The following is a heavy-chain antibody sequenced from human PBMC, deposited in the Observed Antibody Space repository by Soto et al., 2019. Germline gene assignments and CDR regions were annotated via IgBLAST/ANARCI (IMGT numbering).Heavy chain of an antibody. Sequence: SVKVSCKASGGTFSSYAISWVRQAPGQGLEWMGGIIPIFGTANYAQKFQGRVTITADKSTSTAYMELSSLRSEDTAVYYCASRWYDYYYGMDVWGQVTTVTVSS. CDR1: GGTFSSYA. CDR2: IIPIFGTA. CDR3: ASRWYDYYYGMDV. J-gene: IGHJ6*02. V-gene: IGHV1-69*06. D-gene: IGHD2-15*01.